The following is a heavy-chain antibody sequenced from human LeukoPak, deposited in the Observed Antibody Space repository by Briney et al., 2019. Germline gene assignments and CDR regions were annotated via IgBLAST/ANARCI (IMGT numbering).Heavy chain of an antibody. D-gene: IGHD5-18*01. CDR1: GFTFSSYW. CDR3: ARVVDTHFDY. CDR2: IKSDGSTT. J-gene: IGHJ4*02. Sequence: GGSLRLSCAASGFTFSSYWMHWVRQAPGKGLVWVSRIKSDGSTTTYADSVKGRLTISRDNAKNTLYLQMNSLRAEDTAVYYCARVVDTHFDYWGQGTLVTVSS. V-gene: IGHV3-74*01.